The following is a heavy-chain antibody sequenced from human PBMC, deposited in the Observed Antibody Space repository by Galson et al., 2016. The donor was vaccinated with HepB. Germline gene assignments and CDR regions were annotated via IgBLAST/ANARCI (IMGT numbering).Heavy chain of an antibody. V-gene: IGHV6-1*01. Sequence: CAISGDSVSSNSAAWNWIRQSPSRGLEWLGGTYYRSKWYNDYALSVKSRTTINPDTSKNQFSLHLTSVTPEDTAVYYCAREDDGGIERYDYFDYWGQGTPVTVSS. CDR1: GDSVSSNSAA. CDR2: TYYRSKWYN. J-gene: IGHJ4*02. D-gene: IGHD2-15*01. CDR3: AREDDGGIERYDYFDY.